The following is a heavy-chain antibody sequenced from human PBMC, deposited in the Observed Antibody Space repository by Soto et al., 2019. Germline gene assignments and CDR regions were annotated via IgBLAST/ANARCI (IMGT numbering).Heavy chain of an antibody. Sequence: PSETLSLTCTVSGGSISSGGYYWSWIRRHPGKGLEWIGYIYYSGSTYYNPSLKSRVTISVDTSKNQFSLKLSSVTAADTAVYYCATYYYDSSGYPLFDYWGQGTLVTVSS. V-gene: IGHV4-31*03. CDR1: GGSISSGGYY. D-gene: IGHD3-22*01. CDR2: IYYSGST. J-gene: IGHJ4*02. CDR3: ATYYYDSSGYPLFDY.